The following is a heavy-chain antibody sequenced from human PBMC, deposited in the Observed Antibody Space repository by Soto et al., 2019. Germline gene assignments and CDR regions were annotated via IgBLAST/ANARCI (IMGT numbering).Heavy chain of an antibody. CDR3: ARGRRSGELDY. V-gene: IGHV3-30-3*01. Sequence: QVQLVESGGGVVQPGRSLRLSCAASGFTFSSYAMHWVRQAPGKGLEWVAVISYAGSNKYYADSVKGRFTISRDNSKNTLYLQMNSLRAEDTAVYYCARGRRSGELDYWGQGTLVTVSS. J-gene: IGHJ4*02. CDR2: ISYAGSNK. D-gene: IGHD5-12*01. CDR1: GFTFSSYA.